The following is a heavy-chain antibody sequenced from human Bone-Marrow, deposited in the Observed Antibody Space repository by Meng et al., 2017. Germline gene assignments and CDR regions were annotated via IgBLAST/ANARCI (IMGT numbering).Heavy chain of an antibody. V-gene: IGHV4-34*01. J-gene: IGHJ2*01. CDR3: ARGRVTTVTTPNWYFDL. CDR2: INHSGST. CDR1: GGSFSGND. Sequence: QRQPHGGGVAMLTPPETLPLPCLVNGGSFSGNDWSWIRQPPGKGLEWIGEINHSGSTNYNPSLKSRVTISVDTSKNQFSLKLSSVTAADTAVYYCARGRVTTVTTPNWYFDLWGRGTLVTVSS. D-gene: IGHD4-17*01.